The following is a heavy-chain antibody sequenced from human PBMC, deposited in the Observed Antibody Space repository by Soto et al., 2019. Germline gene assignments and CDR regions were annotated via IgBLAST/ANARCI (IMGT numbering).Heavy chain of an antibody. V-gene: IGHV6-1*01. CDR2: TYYRSKWYN. Sequence: QVQLQQSGPGLVKPSQTLSLTCAISGDSVSSNSAAWNWIRQSPSICREWLGRTYYRSKWYNDYAVSVKSRITINPDTSKNQFSLQLNPVTPEDTAVYYCARRGTAWLDHYFDYWGQGTLVTVSS. D-gene: IGHD6-19*01. CDR3: ARRGTAWLDHYFDY. J-gene: IGHJ4*02. CDR1: GDSVSSNSAA.